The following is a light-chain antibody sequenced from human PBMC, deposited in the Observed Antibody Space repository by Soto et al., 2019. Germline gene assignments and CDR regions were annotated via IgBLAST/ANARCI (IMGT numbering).Light chain of an antibody. CDR3: QAPSNWAWT. V-gene: IGKV3-11*01. Sequence: EIVLTQSPATLSLSPGERATLSCRASQSVSSYLAWYQQKPGQAPRLLIYDASNRATGIPARFSGSGSGTDFPLPHRSLEAEDFAVFYCQAPSNWAWTFGQGTKVEIK. CDR2: DAS. CDR1: QSVSSY. J-gene: IGKJ1*01.